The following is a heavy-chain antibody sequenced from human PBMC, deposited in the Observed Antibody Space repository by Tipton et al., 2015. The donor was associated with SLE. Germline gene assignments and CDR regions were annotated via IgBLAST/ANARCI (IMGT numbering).Heavy chain of an antibody. CDR1: GGSFSGYY. J-gene: IGHJ5*02. V-gene: IGHV4-34*01. Sequence: TLSLTCAVYGGSFSGYYWSWIRQPPGKGLEWIGEINHSGSTNYNPSLKSRVTISVDTSKNQFSLKLSSVTAADTAVYYCARVRTFGVVRGPWFDPWGQGTLVTVSS. CDR3: ARVRTFGVVRGPWFDP. CDR2: INHSGST. D-gene: IGHD3-3*01.